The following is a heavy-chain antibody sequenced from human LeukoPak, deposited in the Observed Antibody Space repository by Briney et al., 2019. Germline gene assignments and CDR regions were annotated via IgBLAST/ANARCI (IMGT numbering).Heavy chain of an antibody. V-gene: IGHV3-23*01. CDR3: AEELTRNFPGIAVAGTGAFDI. CDR1: GFTFSSYA. D-gene: IGHD6-19*01. CDR2: ISGSGGST. J-gene: IGHJ3*02. Sequence: PGGSLRLSCAASGFTFSSYAMSWVRQAPGKGLEWVSAISGSGGSTYYADSVKGRFAISRDNSKNTLYLQMNSLRAEDTAVYYCAEELTRNFPGIAVAGTGAFDIWGQGTMVTVSS.